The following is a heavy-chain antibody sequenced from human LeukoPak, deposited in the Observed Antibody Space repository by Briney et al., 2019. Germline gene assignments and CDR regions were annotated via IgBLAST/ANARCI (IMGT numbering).Heavy chain of an antibody. CDR1: GGSISSYY. V-gene: IGHV4-59*01. Sequence: PSETLSLTCTVSGGSISSYYCSWIRQPPGKGLEWIGYIYYSGSTNYNPSLKSRVSISVDTSKNQFSLKLSSVTAADTAVYYCARSYGSGSFYYFDYWGQGTPVTVSS. J-gene: IGHJ4*02. CDR3: ARSYGSGSFYYFDY. D-gene: IGHD3-10*01. CDR2: IYYSGST.